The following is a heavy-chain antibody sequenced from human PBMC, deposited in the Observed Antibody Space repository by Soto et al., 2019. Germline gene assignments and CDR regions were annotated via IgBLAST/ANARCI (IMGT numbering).Heavy chain of an antibody. Sequence: EVQLVESGGGLVQPGGSLRLSCEASGFTFTSYWMHWVRQAPGKGLVWVSRLKSDGSSTSYADSVKGRFTISRDNAKYTFYQQMNTLRAEDTAVYYCAFSVGGRGGLDYWGQGTLVTVSS. J-gene: IGHJ4*02. CDR1: GFTFTSYW. V-gene: IGHV3-74*01. CDR3: AFSVGGRGGLDY. CDR2: LKSDGSST. D-gene: IGHD1-26*01.